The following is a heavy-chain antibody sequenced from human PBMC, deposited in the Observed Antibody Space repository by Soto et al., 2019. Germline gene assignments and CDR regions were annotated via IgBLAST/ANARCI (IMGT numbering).Heavy chain of an antibody. CDR2: INHSGST. CDR1: GGSFSGYY. V-gene: IGHV4-34*01. J-gene: IGHJ4*02. CDR3: ARASYYGDYLYYFDY. D-gene: IGHD4-17*01. Sequence: SETLSLTCAVYGGSFSGYYWSWIRQPPGKGLEWIGEINHSGSTNYNPSLKSRVTISVDTSKNQFSLKLSSATAADTAVYYCARASYYGDYLYYFDYWGQGTLVTVSS.